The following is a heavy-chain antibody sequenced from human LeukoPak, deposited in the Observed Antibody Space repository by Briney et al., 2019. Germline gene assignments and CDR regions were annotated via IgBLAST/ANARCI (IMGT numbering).Heavy chain of an antibody. CDR2: ISHSGST. D-gene: IGHD6-19*01. CDR3: AHEGPVAGTKIRVDSFDY. V-gene: IGHV4-39*02. CDR1: GDSISSTSYY. Sequence: PSETLSLTCTVSGDSISSTSYYWGWIRQPPGKGLEWIGSISHSGSTYYNPSLKSRVTISVDTSKNHFSLKLSSVTAADTAMYYCAHEGPVAGTKIRVDSFDYWGQGTLVTVSS. J-gene: IGHJ4*02.